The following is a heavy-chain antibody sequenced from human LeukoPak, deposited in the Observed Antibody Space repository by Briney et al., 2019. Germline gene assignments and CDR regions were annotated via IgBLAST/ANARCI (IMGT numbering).Heavy chain of an antibody. V-gene: IGHV1-18*01. Sequence: GASVKVSCKASGYTFTSYGISWVRQAPGHRLEWMGWISAYNGNTNYAQKLQGRVTMTTDTSTSTGYMELRSLRSDDTAVYYCARYSSSWTGSWFDPWGQGTLVTVSS. CDR3: ARYSSSWTGSWFDP. CDR2: ISAYNGNT. J-gene: IGHJ5*02. D-gene: IGHD6-13*01. CDR1: GYTFTSYG.